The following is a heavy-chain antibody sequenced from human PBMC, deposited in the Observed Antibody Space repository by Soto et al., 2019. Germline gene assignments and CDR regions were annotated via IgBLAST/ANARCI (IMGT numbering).Heavy chain of an antibody. J-gene: IGHJ6*04. Sequence: SVKVSCKASGGTFSSYAISWVRQAPGQGLEWMGGIIPIFGTANYAQKFQGRVTITADESTSTAYMELSSLRSEDTAVYYCARVKSCSGGSGYSPYYYYGMEVWGKGTTVTVSA. D-gene: IGHD2-15*01. CDR3: ARVKSCSGGSGYSPYYYYGMEV. V-gene: IGHV1-69*13. CDR1: GGTFSSYA. CDR2: IIPIFGTA.